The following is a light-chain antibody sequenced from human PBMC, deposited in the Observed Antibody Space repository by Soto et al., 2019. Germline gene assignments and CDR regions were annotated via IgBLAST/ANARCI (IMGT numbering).Light chain of an antibody. CDR2: EVS. CDR3: ISYAGSDNFV. CDR1: SSDVGGYNF. Sequence: SALTQPASVSGSPGQSITISCTGTSSDVGGYNFVSWYQQHPGKAPKLMIYEVSKRPSGVPDRFSGSKSGDTASLTVSGLQAEDEADYYCISYAGSDNFVFGTGTKVTVL. J-gene: IGLJ1*01. V-gene: IGLV2-8*01.